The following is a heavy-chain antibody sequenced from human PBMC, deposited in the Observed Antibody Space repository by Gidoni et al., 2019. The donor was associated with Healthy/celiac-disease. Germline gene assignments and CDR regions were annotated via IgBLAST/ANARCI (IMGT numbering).Heavy chain of an antibody. Sequence: QITLKESGPTLVKPKQTLTLTCTFSGFSLSTSGLGVGWIRQPQGKALEWLALIYWYDDQRYSPSQKSRLTITKDTSKNQVVLTMTNMDPVDTATYYCAHSIVVVVAATKGANWFDPWGQGTLVTVSS. V-gene: IGHV2-5*01. J-gene: IGHJ5*02. CDR3: AHSIVVVVAATKGANWFDP. D-gene: IGHD2-15*01. CDR1: GFSLSTSGLG. CDR2: IYWYDDQ.